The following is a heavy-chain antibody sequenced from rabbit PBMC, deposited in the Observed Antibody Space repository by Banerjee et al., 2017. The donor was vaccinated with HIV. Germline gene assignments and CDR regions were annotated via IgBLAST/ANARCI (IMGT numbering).Heavy chain of an antibody. Sequence: QEQLEESGGDLVKPEGSLTLTCTASGFSFSNKYVMCWVRQAPGKGLEWIGCINTSSGNTVYATWAKGRFTISKTSSTVTLQITSLTAADTATYFCARYAYSYDDYGDYWFYFNLWAQGPSSPS. D-gene: IGHD2-1*01. J-gene: IGHJ4*01. V-gene: IGHV1S45*01. CDR3: ARYAYSYDDYGDYWFYFNL. CDR1: GFSFSNKYV. CDR2: INTSSGNT.